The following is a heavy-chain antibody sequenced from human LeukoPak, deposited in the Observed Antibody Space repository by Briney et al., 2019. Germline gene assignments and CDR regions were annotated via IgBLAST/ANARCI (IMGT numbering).Heavy chain of an antibody. V-gene: IGHV1-2*06. J-gene: IGHJ4*02. CDR1: GYTFTGYY. CDR3: SIVGATTRYYFDY. Sequence: ASVKVSCKASGYTFTGYYMHWMRQAPGQGLEWMGRINPNSGGTNYAQKFQGRVTMTRDTSISTAYMELSRLRSDDTAVYYCSIVGATTRYYFDYWGQGTLVTVSS. CDR2: INPNSGGT. D-gene: IGHD1-26*01.